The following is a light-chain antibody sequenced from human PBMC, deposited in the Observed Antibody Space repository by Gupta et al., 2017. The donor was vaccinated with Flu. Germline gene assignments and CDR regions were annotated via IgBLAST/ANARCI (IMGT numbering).Light chain of an antibody. Sequence: ERATLSCRASQSVSSNLAWYQQKPGQAPRLLIYGASTRGTGIPARFSGSGSGTEFTLTISSLQSEDFAVYYCQQYNNWPPWTFGQGTKVEIK. CDR2: GAS. CDR3: QQYNNWPPWT. CDR1: QSVSSN. V-gene: IGKV3-15*01. J-gene: IGKJ1*01.